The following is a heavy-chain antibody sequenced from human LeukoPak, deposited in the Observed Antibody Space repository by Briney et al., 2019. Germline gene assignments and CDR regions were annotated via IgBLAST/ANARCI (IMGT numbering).Heavy chain of an antibody. D-gene: IGHD3-16*01. CDR1: GFTFSSYS. CDR2: ISSTSSAI. CDR3: ARVIGSYGDSAY. Sequence: GGSLRLSCAASGFTFSSYSVNWVRQAPGKGLEWLSYISSTSSAIYYADSLKGRFTISRDNAKNSLYLQMDSLRAEDTAVYYCARVIGSYGDSAYWGQGTLVTVSS. V-gene: IGHV3-48*04. J-gene: IGHJ4*02.